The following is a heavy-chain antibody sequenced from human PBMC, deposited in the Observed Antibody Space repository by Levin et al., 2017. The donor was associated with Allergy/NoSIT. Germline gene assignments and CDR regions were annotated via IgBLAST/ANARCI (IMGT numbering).Heavy chain of an antibody. CDR3: AILFSTETAY. V-gene: IGHV1-18*01. D-gene: IGHD4-17*01. CDR2: ISPYNGNT. CDR1: GYTFTSYG. J-gene: IGHJ4*02. Sequence: ASVKVSCKTSGYTFTSYGISWVRQAPGQGLEWMGWISPYNGNTKYAQKFQGRVTMTTDASTSTAYMELRSLRSDDTAVFYCAILFSTETAYWGQGTLVTVSS.